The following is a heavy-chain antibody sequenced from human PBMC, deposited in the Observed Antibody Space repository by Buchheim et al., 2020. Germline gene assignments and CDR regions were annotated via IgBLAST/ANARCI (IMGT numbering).Heavy chain of an antibody. CDR3: ARLGGRYFDWTLGNYYFDY. CDR1: GYTFSSYW. Sequence: EVQLVQSGAEVKKPGESLKISCKGSGYTFSSYWIGWVRQMPVKGLEWMGIIYPGDSDTRYSPSFQGHVTISTDKSTRTAYPQWSSLKASDSAMYYCARLGGRYFDWTLGNYYFDYWGQGIL. D-gene: IGHD3-9*01. CDR2: IYPGDSDT. V-gene: IGHV5-51*01. J-gene: IGHJ4*02.